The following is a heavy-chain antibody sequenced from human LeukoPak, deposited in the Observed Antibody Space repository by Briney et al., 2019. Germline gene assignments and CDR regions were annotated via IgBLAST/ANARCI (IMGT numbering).Heavy chain of an antibody. CDR2: ISWNSGSI. J-gene: IGHJ3*02. CDR1: GFTFDDYA. CDR3: AKDRERYCSSTSCYRGAFDI. Sequence: PGGSLRLSCAASGFTFDDYAMHWVRHAPGKGLEWVSGISWNSGSIGYADSVKGRFTISRDNAKNSLYLQMNSLRAEDTALYYCAKDRERYCSSTSCYRGAFDIWGQGTMVTVSS. D-gene: IGHD2-2*02. V-gene: IGHV3-9*01.